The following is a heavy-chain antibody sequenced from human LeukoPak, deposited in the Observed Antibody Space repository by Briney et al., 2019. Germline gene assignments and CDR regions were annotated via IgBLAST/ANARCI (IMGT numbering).Heavy chain of an antibody. CDR1: GGSISSYY. D-gene: IGHD6-13*01. CDR3: ARAHYSSSWYDEAEWFDP. CDR2: IYYSGST. V-gene: IGHV4-59*01. Sequence: PSETLSLTCAVSGGSISSYYWSWIRQPPEKGLEWIGYIYYSGSTNYNPSLKSRVTISVDTSKNQFSLKLSSVTAADTAVYYCARAHYSSSWYDEAEWFDPWGQGTLVTVSS. J-gene: IGHJ5*02.